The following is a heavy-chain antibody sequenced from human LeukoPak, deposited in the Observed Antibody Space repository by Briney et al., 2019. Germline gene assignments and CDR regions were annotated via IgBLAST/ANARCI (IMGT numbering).Heavy chain of an antibody. CDR1: GGIHSSYA. CDR2: IIPIFGTA. J-gene: IGHJ4*02. CDR3: AREECDGDSVVDY. D-gene: IGHD5/OR15-5a*01. V-gene: IGHV1-69*05. Sequence: TVKVSCKASGGIHSSYAISWVREASGKGLVGMGRIIPIFGTANYAQKFQGRVTITTDESTSTAFMELSRLRSEDTTVYYCAREECDGDSVVDYWGQGTLVTVSS.